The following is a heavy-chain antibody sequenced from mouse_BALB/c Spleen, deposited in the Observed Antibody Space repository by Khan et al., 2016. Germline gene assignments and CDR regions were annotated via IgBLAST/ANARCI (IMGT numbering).Heavy chain of an antibody. V-gene: IGHV5-6-5*01. D-gene: IGHD2-3*01. J-gene: IGHJ4*01. CDR2: IRSGGST. CDR1: GFTFSNYV. CDR3: ARIGDGYHYAMDY. Sequence: EVELVESGGGLVKPGGSLKLSCAASGFTFSNYVMSWVRQTPEKRLEWVASIRSGGSTYYPDSVKGRFTISRDTARNNLYLQMSSLRSEYTAMYYCARIGDGYHYAMDYWGQGTSVTVSS.